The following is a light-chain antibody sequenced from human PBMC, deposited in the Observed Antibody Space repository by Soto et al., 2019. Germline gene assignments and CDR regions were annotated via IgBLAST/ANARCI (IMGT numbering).Light chain of an antibody. CDR3: QQRSNSWT. CDR1: QSVSSY. Sequence: EILLTQSPGTLSLSPGERATLSCRASQSVSSYLAWYQQKPGQAPRLLIYDASNRATGIPARLSGSGSGTDFTLTIRSLEPEDFAVYYCQQRSNSWTFGQGTKVDIK. CDR2: DAS. V-gene: IGKV3-11*01. J-gene: IGKJ1*01.